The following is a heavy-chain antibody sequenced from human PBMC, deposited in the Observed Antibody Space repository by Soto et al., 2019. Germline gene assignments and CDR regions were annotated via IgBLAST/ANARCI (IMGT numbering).Heavy chain of an antibody. CDR2: IKKDGSEK. J-gene: IGHJ4*02. D-gene: IGHD6-6*01. V-gene: IGHV3-7*01. CDR3: ARALGQHVVSSYFDY. Sequence: EVQLVESGGDLVQPGGSLRLSCAASGFTFSSYWMSWVRQVPGKGLEWVANIKKDGSEKYYVDSVKGRFTISRDNAKNSLYLQMDSLRAEDTAVYYCARALGQHVVSSYFDYWGQGTLVIVSS. CDR1: GFTFSSYW.